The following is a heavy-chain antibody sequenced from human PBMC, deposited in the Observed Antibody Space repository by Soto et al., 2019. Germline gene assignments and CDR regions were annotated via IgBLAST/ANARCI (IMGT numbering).Heavy chain of an antibody. CDR2: IYWDDDE. V-gene: IGHV2-5*02. Sequence: QITLKESGPTLVKPTQTLTLTCTFSGFSLTTRGVGVGWIRQPPGKALEWLALIYWDDDEGYSPSLKSRLTITKDTSKNPVVLTMTYMDPVDTATYYCAHRPRGYSYHFDYCGQGNLVTVSS. CDR1: GFSLTTRGVG. J-gene: IGHJ4*02. D-gene: IGHD5-18*01. CDR3: AHRPRGYSYHFDY.